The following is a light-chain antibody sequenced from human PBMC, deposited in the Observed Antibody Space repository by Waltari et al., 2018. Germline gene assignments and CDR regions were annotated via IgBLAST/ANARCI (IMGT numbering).Light chain of an antibody. Sequence: QSVLTQPPSVSGAPGQRVTISCTGSGSNLAAGYDVHWYQHLPRAAPKLLIYGSSSRPLGVPDRFFGSTSGTSASLAITGLQAEDEGDYYCQSYDTSLSVVFGGGTKLTVL. CDR2: GSS. CDR3: QSYDTSLSVV. V-gene: IGLV1-40*01. CDR1: GSNLAAGYD. J-gene: IGLJ3*02.